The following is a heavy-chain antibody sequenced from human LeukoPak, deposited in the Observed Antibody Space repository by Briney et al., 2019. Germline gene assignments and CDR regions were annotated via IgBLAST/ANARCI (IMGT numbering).Heavy chain of an antibody. Sequence: SETLSLTCASYGGSFSGYYWSWIRQPPGKGLEWIGEINHIGNTGYNPSLKSRVTISVDTSKNQFSLKLSSVTAADTAVYYCARKTVPTGVDYWGQGTLVTVSS. CDR3: ARKTVPTGVDY. CDR1: GGSFSGYY. CDR2: INHIGNT. V-gene: IGHV4-34*01. J-gene: IGHJ4*02. D-gene: IGHD4-17*01.